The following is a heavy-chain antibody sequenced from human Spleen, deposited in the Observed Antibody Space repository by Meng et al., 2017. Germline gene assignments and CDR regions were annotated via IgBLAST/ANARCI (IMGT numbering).Heavy chain of an antibody. CDR1: GVTFSSYA. CDR3: ARDRSGEYYFDY. J-gene: IGHJ4*02. V-gene: IGHV3-23*04. D-gene: IGHD1-14*01. CDR2: ISGGGGST. Sequence: VQLAGAGGGWVRPGGSLRLSCVASGVTFSSYAMSWVRQAPGKGLEWVSTISGGGGSTYYADSVKGRFTISRDNSKNSLYLQMNSLRAEDTAVYYCARDRSGEYYFDYWGRGTLVTVSS.